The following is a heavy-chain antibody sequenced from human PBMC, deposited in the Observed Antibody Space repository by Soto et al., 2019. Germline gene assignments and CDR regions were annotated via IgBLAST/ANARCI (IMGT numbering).Heavy chain of an antibody. CDR2: IYYSGST. Sequence: SETLSLTCTVSGGSISSSSYYWGWIRQPPGKGLVWIGSIYYSGSTYYNPSLKSRVTISVDTSKNLFSLQWSSLKASDTAMYYCARSGGGQKQQPPKYYYGMDVWGQGTTVTVSS. CDR1: GGSISSSSYY. V-gene: IGHV4-39*07. CDR3: ARSGGGQKQQPPKYYYGMDV. D-gene: IGHD6-13*01. J-gene: IGHJ6*02.